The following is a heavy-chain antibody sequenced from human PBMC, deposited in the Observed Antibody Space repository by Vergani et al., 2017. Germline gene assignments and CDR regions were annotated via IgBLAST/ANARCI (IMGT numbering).Heavy chain of an antibody. V-gene: IGHV1-18*01. J-gene: IGHJ4*02. D-gene: IGHD6-19*01. Sequence: QVQLVQSGAEVKKPGSSVKVSCKASGGTFSSYAISWVRQAPGQGLEWMGWISAYNGNTNYAQKLQGRVTMTTDKSTSTAYMELSSLRSEDTAVYYCARALSGWAENFDYWGQGTLVTVSS. CDR3: ARALSGWAENFDY. CDR1: GGTFSSYA. CDR2: ISAYNGNT.